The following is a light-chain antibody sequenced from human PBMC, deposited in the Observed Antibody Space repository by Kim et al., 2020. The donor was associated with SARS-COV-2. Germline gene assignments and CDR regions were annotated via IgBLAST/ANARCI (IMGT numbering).Light chain of an antibody. CDR1: RLGNKY. Sequence: SVAPGQTASITCTGDRLGNKYVCWYQKKPGQSPVVVMYQDERRPSGIPERFAGSNSGNTATLTISGTQAMDEADDYCQVWESTTTVFGGGTQLTVL. V-gene: IGLV3-1*01. CDR2: QDE. CDR3: QVWESTTTV. J-gene: IGLJ2*01.